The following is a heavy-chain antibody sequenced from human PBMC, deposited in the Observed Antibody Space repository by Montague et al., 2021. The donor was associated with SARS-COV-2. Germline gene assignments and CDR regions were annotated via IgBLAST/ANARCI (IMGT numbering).Heavy chain of an antibody. V-gene: IGHV4-61*01. D-gene: IGHD1-14*01. CDR1: GGSVSSGSYY. J-gene: IGHJ4*02. CDR2: IYYTGXT. CDR3: ARISGITSWYYDY. Sequence: SETLSLTCTVSGGSVSSGSYYWSWIRQPPGKGLQSIGYIYYTGXTXYXXXXQSRVTISVDSSKNQFSVRLSSVTAADTAVYYCARISGITSWYYDYWGQGTLVTVSP.